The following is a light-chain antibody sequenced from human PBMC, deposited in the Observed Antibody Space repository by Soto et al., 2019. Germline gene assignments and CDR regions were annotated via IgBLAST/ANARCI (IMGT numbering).Light chain of an antibody. J-gene: IGLJ1*01. Sequence: QPVLTQSPSASASLGASVKLTCTRSSGHSSYAIAWHQQQPEKGPRYLMKLNSDGSHSKGDGIPDRFSGSSSGAERYLTISILQSEDEADYYCQTWGTGIHYVFGTGTKVTVL. CDR3: QTWGTGIHYV. CDR2: LNSDGSH. CDR1: SGHSSYA. V-gene: IGLV4-69*01.